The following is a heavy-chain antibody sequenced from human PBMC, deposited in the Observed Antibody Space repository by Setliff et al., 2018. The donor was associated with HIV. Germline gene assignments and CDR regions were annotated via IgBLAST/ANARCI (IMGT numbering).Heavy chain of an antibody. CDR2: ISSSGSTI. D-gene: IGHD3-10*01. CDR3: ASTGLLLPRFGASYYYYGMDV. CDR1: GFTFSNYG. Sequence: GGSLRLSCEASGFTFSNYGMHWVRQAAGKGLEWVSYISSSGSTIYYADSVKGRFTISRDNAKNSLYLQMNSLRAEDTAVYFCASTGLLLPRFGASYYYYGMDVWGQGTTVTVSS. V-gene: IGHV3-48*03. J-gene: IGHJ6*02.